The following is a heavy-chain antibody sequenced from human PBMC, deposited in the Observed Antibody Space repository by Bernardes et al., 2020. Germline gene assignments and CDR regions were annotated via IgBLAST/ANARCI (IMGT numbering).Heavy chain of an antibody. J-gene: IGHJ4*02. V-gene: IGHV4-34*01. D-gene: IGHD5-12*01. CDR3: ARGQRWLQMGGVDY. Sequence: SATLALTCAVYGGSFRDYYWSWIRQPPGTGLAWIGEINHSGSTNYNPSLKSRVTISVDTSKKQFSLKLSSVTAADTAVYYCARGQRWLQMGGVDYWGQGTLVTGSS. CDR1: GGSFRDYY. CDR2: INHSGST.